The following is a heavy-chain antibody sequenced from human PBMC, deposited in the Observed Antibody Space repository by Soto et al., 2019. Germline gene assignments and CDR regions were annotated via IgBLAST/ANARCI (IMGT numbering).Heavy chain of an antibody. V-gene: IGHV3-33*01. D-gene: IGHD1-1*01. CDR3: ARWWNDEEWVETMDV. CDR1: GFSFSSYG. CDR2: IYYDGSNE. Sequence: QVQLVESGGGVVQPGRSLRLSCAASGFSFSSYGMHWVRQAPGKGLEWVAVIYYDGSNEYYSDSVKGRFTISRDNSKKTLYLQMNSLRVEDTAVYYCARWWNDEEWVETMDVWAQGTTVTVSS. J-gene: IGHJ6*02.